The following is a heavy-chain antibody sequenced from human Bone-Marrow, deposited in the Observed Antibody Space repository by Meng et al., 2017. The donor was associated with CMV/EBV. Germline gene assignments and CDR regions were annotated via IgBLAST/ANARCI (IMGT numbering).Heavy chain of an antibody. CDR2: ISAYSGDT. Sequence: ASVKVSCKTSGYTFTTFDINWERQAPGQGLEWMALISAYSGDTKYAQKFQGRVTLTPDTSTRTAYMEIRSLRSDDTAVYFCARGGGDDGPDVWGQGTRVTGSS. J-gene: IGHJ4*02. CDR3: ARGGGDDGPDV. D-gene: IGHD3-10*01. CDR1: GYTFTTFD. V-gene: IGHV1-18*01.